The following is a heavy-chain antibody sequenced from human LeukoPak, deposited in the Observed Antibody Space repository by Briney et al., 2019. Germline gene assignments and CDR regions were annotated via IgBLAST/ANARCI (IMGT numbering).Heavy chain of an antibody. D-gene: IGHD3-22*01. J-gene: IGHJ4*02. CDR2: FDPEDGET. CDR1: GYTLTELS. V-gene: IGHV1-24*01. Sequence: GASVKVSCKVSGYTLTELSMHWVRQAPGKGLEWMGGFDPEDGETIYAQKFQGRVTMTEDTSTDTAYMELSSLRSEDTAVYYCATGMKYYYDSSGYYYFDYWGQGTLVTVSS. CDR3: ATGMKYYYDSSGYYYFDY.